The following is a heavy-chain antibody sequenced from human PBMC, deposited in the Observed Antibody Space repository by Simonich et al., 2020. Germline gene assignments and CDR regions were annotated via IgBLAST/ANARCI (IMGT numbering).Heavy chain of an antibody. CDR3: ARQRVLMVYAIDY. V-gene: IGHV4-39*01. Sequence: QLQLQESGPGLVKPSETLSLTCTVSGGSISSSSYYWVWIRQPPGKGLEWIGSIYYSRSTYYNPSLKSRVTISVDTSKNQFSLKLSSVTAADTAVYYCARQRVLMVYAIDYWGQGTLVTVSS. CDR2: IYYSRST. J-gene: IGHJ4*02. D-gene: IGHD2-8*01. CDR1: GGSISSSSYY.